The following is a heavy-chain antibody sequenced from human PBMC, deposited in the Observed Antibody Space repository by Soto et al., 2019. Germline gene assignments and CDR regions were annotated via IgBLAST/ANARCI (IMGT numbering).Heavy chain of an antibody. V-gene: IGHV4-30-4*01. CDR1: GGSISSGDYY. CDR3: ARHILDGSGWYNWFGL. D-gene: IGHD6-19*01. Sequence: SETLSLTYTFSGGSISSGDYYRSWIRQPPGKGLEWIGYIYYSGSTYYNPSLKSRVTISVDTSKNQFSLKLSSVTAADTAVYYCARHILDGSGWYNWFGLWGQGILVT. CDR2: IYYSGST. J-gene: IGHJ5*02.